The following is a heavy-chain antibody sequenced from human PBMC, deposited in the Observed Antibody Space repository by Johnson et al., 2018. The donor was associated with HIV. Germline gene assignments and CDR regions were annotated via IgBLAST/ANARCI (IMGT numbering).Heavy chain of an antibody. D-gene: IGHD7-27*01. CDR2: IYNDGSRT. CDR1: GFAFRTYW. J-gene: IGHJ3*02. Sequence: VQLVESGGGLVQPGGSLRLSCAASGFAFRTYWMVWVRQVPGKRPVWVARIYNDGSRTTYADSVRGRFTISRDNAKNSLYLQMNSLRAEDTAVVYCAKDFLHGQYTGIFDTWGQGTVVTVSS. V-gene: IGHV3-74*03. CDR3: AKDFLHGQYTGIFDT.